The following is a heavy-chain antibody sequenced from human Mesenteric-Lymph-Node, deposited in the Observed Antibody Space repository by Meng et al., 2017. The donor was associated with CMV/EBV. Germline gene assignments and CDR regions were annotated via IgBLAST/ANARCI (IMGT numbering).Heavy chain of an antibody. Sequence: ASVKVSCKASGYTFTGYYMHWVRQAPGQGLEWMGWINPNSGGTNYAQKFQGRVTMTRDTSISTAYMEVSSLRSDDTAVYYCARRGGAGSGPKEPDYWGQGTLVTVSS. V-gene: IGHV1-2*02. CDR3: ARRGGAGSGPKEPDY. J-gene: IGHJ4*02. CDR1: GYTFTGYY. CDR2: INPNSGGT. D-gene: IGHD3-10*01.